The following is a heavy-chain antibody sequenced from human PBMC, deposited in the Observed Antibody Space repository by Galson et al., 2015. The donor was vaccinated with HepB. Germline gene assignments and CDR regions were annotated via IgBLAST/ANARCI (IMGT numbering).Heavy chain of an antibody. CDR2: ISDTGGGT. V-gene: IGHV3-23*01. J-gene: IGHJ4*02. CDR3: AKGLIWFDY. Sequence: SLRLSCAASGFTFSSYAMSWVRQAPGKGLEWVSGISDTGGGTYHADSVKGRFTISRDNSKNTLYLQINSLRVEDTAVYYCAKGLIWFDYWGQGTLVTVSS. D-gene: IGHD2-8*01. CDR1: GFTFSSYA.